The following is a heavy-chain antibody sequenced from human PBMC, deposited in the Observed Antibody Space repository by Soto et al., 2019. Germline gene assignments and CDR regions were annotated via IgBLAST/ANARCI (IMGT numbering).Heavy chain of an antibody. CDR2: ISYDGSNK. V-gene: IGHV3-30*18. Sequence: GGSLRLSCAASGFTFSSYGMHWVRQAPGKGLEWVAVISYDGSNKYYADSVKGRFTISRDNSKNTLYLQMNSLRAEDTAVYYCAKDEAAPLWGQGTLVTVSS. CDR1: GFTFSSYG. CDR3: AKDEAAPL. J-gene: IGHJ4*02. D-gene: IGHD6-6*01.